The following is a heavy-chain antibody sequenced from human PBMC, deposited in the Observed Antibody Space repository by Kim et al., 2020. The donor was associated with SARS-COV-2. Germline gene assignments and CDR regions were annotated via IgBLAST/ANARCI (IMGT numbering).Heavy chain of an antibody. D-gene: IGHD2-15*01. CDR2: NVK. CDR3: ARGGYSNFDF. J-gene: IGHJ4*02. V-gene: IGHV3-7*01. Sequence: NVKNCVGSGKGRFTISRDNGKNAMYLQMNSLRVDDTAGYFCARGGYSNFDFWGQGTLVTVSS.